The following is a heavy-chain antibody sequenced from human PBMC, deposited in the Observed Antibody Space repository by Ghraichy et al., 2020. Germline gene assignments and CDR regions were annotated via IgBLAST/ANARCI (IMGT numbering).Heavy chain of an antibody. CDR3: ARRPYGANSFHFDY. D-gene: IGHD4-23*01. CDR2: IFSSAEK. J-gene: IGHJ4*02. Sequence: SGPTLVKPTETLTLTCTVSGFSLSNPTMGVSWIRQPPGKALEWLAHIFSSAEKSYSTSLRSRLTISKDTSKSQVVLTMTNMDPVDTAAYYCARRPYGANSFHFDYWGQGTLVTVSS. CDR1: GFSLSNPTMG. V-gene: IGHV2-26*01.